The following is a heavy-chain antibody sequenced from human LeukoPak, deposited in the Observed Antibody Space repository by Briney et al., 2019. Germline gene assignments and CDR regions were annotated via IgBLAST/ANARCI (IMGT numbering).Heavy chain of an antibody. J-gene: IGHJ6*02. V-gene: IGHV4-39*01. Sequence: SETLSLTCTVSGGSISSSSYYWGWIRQPPGKGLEWIGSIYYSGSTYYNPSLKSRVTISVDTSKNQFSLKLSSVTAADTAVYYCARHRSVVGFTRYYYDMDVWGQGTTVTVSS. CDR3: ARHRSVVGFTRYYYDMDV. CDR2: IYYSGST. D-gene: IGHD2-2*01. CDR1: GGSISSSSYY.